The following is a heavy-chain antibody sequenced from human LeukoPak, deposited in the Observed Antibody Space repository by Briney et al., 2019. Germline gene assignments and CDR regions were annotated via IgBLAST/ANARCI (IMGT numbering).Heavy chain of an antibody. J-gene: IGHJ4*02. CDR3: ARVDELAVAGTPRGNYFDY. CDR1: GGTFSGYY. Sequence: SETLSLTCAVYGGTFSGYYWSWIRQPPGKGLEWIGEINHSGSTNYNPSLKSRVTISVDTSKNQFSLKLSSVTAADTAVYYCARVDELAVAGTPRGNYFDYWGQGTLVTVSS. V-gene: IGHV4-34*01. CDR2: INHSGST. D-gene: IGHD6-19*01.